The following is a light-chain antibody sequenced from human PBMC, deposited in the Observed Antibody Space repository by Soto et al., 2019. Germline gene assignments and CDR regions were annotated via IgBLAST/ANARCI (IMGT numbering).Light chain of an antibody. CDR3: QSYDSSHYV. Sequence: QSVLTQPPSVSGAPGQRVTMSCTGSSSNIGAGYDVHWYQQLPGTAPKLLIYGNSNRPSGVPDRFSGSKSGTSASLAITGLQADDEADYYCQSYDSSHYVFGTGTKLTVL. V-gene: IGLV1-40*01. CDR1: SSNIGAGYD. J-gene: IGLJ1*01. CDR2: GNS.